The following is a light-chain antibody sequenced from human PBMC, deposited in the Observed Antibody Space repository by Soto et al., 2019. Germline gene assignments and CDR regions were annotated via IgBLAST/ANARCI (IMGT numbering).Light chain of an antibody. CDR1: SSNIGSNT. Sequence: QSVLTQPPSASGTPGQRVTISCSGSSSNIGSNTVNWYQQLPGTAPKLLIHSNNQRPSGVPDRFSGSKSGTSASLAIGGLQSEDEADYYCAAWDDSLNGYVFGTGTKVTVL. V-gene: IGLV1-44*01. J-gene: IGLJ1*01. CDR2: SNN. CDR3: AAWDDSLNGYV.